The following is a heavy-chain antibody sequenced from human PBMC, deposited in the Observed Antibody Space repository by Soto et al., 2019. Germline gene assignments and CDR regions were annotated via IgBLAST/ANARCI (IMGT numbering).Heavy chain of an antibody. CDR3: ASSGPSIAMSFPFDY. D-gene: IGHD6-6*01. J-gene: IGHJ4*02. CDR1: GGSISSSTYY. Sequence: QLQLQESGPGLVKPSETLSLTCTVSGGSISSSTYYWSWIRQPPEKGLEWIGSIFYSGSRYYNPSLKSRVTMSVDTSKNQFSLKLSSMTAADTALYYCASSGPSIAMSFPFDYWGQGTLVTVSS. CDR2: IFYSGSR. V-gene: IGHV4-39*01.